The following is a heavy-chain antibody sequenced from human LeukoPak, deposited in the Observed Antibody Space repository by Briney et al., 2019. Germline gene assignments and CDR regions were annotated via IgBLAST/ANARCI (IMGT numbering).Heavy chain of an antibody. CDR2: ISSSGSTI. J-gene: IGHJ4*02. D-gene: IGHD3-10*01. CDR1: GFTFSSYE. V-gene: IGHV3-48*03. CDR3: ATIGRYGSGDY. Sequence: GGSLRLSCAASGFTFSSYEMNWVRQAPGEGLEWVSYISSSGSTIYYADSVKGRFTISRDNAKNSLYLQMNSLRAEDTAVYYCATIGRYGSGDYWGQGTLVTVSS.